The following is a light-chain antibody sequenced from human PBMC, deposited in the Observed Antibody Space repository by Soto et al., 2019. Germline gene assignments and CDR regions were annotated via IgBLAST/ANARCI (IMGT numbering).Light chain of an antibody. J-gene: IGLJ2*01. V-gene: IGLV2-23*03. CDR3: WSYAGRRTFEV. CDR2: EGN. CDR1: SSDVGSYNL. Sequence: QSALTQPASVSGSPGQSITISCTGSSSDVGSYNLVSWYQQYPGKAPKLMIFEGNKRPSGVSNRFSASKSGNTASLTISGRQAEDEADYYCWSYAGRRTFEVFGGGTKLTVL.